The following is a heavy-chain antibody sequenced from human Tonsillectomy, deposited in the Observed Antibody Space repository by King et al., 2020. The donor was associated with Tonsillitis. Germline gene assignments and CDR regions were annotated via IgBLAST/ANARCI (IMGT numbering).Heavy chain of an antibody. D-gene: IGHD6-6*01. V-gene: IGHV1-18*01. J-gene: IGHJ4*02. CDR1: GYTFSSYG. CDR2: ISAYNGNT. CDR3: ARDLLASSTSLWYFDY. Sequence: VQLVESGAEVKKPGASVKVSCKASGYTFSSYGISWVRQAPGQGLEWMGWISAYNGNTKYAQKFQGRVTMTTDTSTSTAYMELRSLRSDDTAVYYCARDLLASSTSLWYFDYWGQGTLVTVSS.